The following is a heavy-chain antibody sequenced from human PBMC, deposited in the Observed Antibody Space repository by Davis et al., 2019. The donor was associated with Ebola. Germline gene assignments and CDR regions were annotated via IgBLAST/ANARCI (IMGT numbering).Heavy chain of an antibody. CDR3: ARQAVPTTSSYYYGMGV. V-gene: IGHV5-51*01. J-gene: IGHJ6*02. CDR2: IYPGDSDT. CDR1: GYSFTTYW. D-gene: IGHD2-2*01. Sequence: PGGSLRLSCKGSGYSFTTYWIGWVRQMPGKGLEWMGIIYPGDSDTRYSPSFQGQVTISADRSISTAYLQWSSLKASDTAMYYCARQAVPTTSSYYYGMGVWGQGTTVTVSS.